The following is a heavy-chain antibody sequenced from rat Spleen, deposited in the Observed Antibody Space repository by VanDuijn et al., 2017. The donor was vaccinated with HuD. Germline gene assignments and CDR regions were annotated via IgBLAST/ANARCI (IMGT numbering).Heavy chain of an antibody. J-gene: IGHJ1*01. V-gene: IGHV5-19*01. D-gene: IGHD3-4*01. CDR3: TREETLYWYFDF. CDR1: GFNFNDYW. CDR2: ISPSGGST. Sequence: EVQLVESGGGLVQPGGSLKLSCVASGFNFNDYWMGWVRQAPKKGLEWVASISPSGGSTYYRDSVKGRFTISRDNAKSTLYLQMDSLRSEDTATYYCTREETLYWYFDFWGPGTMVTVSS.